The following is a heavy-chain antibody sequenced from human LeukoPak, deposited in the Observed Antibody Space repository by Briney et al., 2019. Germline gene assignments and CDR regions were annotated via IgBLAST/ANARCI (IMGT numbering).Heavy chain of an antibody. J-gene: IGHJ5*02. CDR1: GGSISNSSSY. D-gene: IGHD2-15*01. V-gene: IGHV4-39*07. Sequence: SETLSLTCTVSGGSISNSSSYWGWIRQPPGKGLEWIGSIYYSGSTYYNPSLKSRVTISVDTSKNQFSLKLSSVTAADTAVYYCARAYCSGGSCYSSRGMFDPWGQGTLVAVSS. CDR2: IYYSGST. CDR3: ARAYCSGGSCYSSRGMFDP.